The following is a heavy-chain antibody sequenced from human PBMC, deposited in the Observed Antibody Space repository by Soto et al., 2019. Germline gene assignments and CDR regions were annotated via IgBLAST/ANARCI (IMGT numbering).Heavy chain of an antibody. CDR2: VNGDNDYT. CDR3: ARDVGSFDY. V-gene: IGHV1-3*05. CDR1: GYSFTTDK. D-gene: IGHD1-26*01. Sequence: HVQLVQSGAEEKKPGASVKVSCMASGYSFTTDKIHWVRQAPGQSLEWMGWVNGDNDYTRYSQKFQGRVTITRDTSANTVYMELSSLTSEDTAVYYCARDVGSFDYWGQGTLVTVSS. J-gene: IGHJ4*02.